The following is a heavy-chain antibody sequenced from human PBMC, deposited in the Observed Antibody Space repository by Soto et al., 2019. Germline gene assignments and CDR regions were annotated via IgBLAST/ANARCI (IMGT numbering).Heavy chain of an antibody. V-gene: IGHV3-72*01. J-gene: IGHJ4*02. Sequence: EVQLVESGGGLVQPGGSLRLSCAASGITFSDYYINWVRQAPGKGLEWVGRNRNKANSYTTDYAAFVKGRFTISRDDSKTLIYLQMNSLKTEDTAVYYCAREGSSSGPDYEYWGQGTLVTVSS. CDR2: NRNKANSYTT. CDR3: AREGSSSGPDYEY. CDR1: GITFSDYY. D-gene: IGHD3-22*01.